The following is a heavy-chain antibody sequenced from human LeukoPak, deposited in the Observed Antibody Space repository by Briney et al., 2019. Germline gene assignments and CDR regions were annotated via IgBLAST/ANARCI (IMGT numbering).Heavy chain of an antibody. J-gene: IGHJ6*03. CDR2: ISSSGSAI. CDR1: GSTFSDYY. D-gene: IGHD5-18*01. Sequence: GGSLRISCAASGSTFSDYYMSWIRQAPGKGLEWVSYISSSGSAIYYADSVKGRFTISRDNAKNSLYLQMNSLRAEDTAVYYCARVSMGYSYGYWYYYYYMDVWGKGTTVTVSS. CDR3: ARVSMGYSYGYWYYYYYMDV. V-gene: IGHV3-11*01.